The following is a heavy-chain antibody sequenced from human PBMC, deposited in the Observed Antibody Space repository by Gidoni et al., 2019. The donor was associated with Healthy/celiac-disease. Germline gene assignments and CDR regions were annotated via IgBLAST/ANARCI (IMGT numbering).Heavy chain of an antibody. CDR2: ISWNSGSI. Sequence: EVQLVESGGGLVQPGRSLRLSCAASGFTFDDYAMHWVRQAPGKGLEWVSGISWNSGSIVYADSVKGRFTISRDNAKNSLYLQMNSLRAEDTALYYCAKTVSVSDSDAFDIWGQGTMVTVSS. CDR1: GFTFDDYA. J-gene: IGHJ3*02. CDR3: AKTVSVSDSDAFDI. D-gene: IGHD2-8*01. V-gene: IGHV3-9*01.